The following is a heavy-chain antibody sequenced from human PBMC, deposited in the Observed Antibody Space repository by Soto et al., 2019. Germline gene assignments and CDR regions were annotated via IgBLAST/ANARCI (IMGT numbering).Heavy chain of an antibody. J-gene: IGHJ4*02. V-gene: IGHV3-9*01. D-gene: IGHD6-19*01. Sequence: EVQLVESGGGLVQPGRSLRVSCAASGFTFDDYAMYWVRQAPGKGLEWVSGIGWNSGSIAYADSVKGRFTISRDNAKNSLYLQMNSLRAEDTALYYCAKRGSDWSYYFDYWGQGTLVTVSS. CDR1: GFTFDDYA. CDR2: IGWNSGSI. CDR3: AKRGSDWSYYFDY.